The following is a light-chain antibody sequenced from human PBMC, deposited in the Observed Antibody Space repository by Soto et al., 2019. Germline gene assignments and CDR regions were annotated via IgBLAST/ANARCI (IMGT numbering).Light chain of an antibody. CDR3: HQYYNTPWT. CDR1: QSVLYSSNNKNY. Sequence: DIVMTQSPDSLAVFLGEMATINCKSSQSVLYSSNNKNYLAWYQQKPGQPPKLLIYWASTRESGVPDRFSGSGSGTDFTLTISNLQAEDVAVYYCHQYYNTPWTFGQGTKVEIK. CDR2: WAS. J-gene: IGKJ1*01. V-gene: IGKV4-1*01.